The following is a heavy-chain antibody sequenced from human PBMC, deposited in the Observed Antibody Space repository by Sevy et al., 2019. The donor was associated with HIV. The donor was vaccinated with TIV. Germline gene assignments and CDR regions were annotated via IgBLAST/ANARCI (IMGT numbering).Heavy chain of an antibody. Sequence: GGSLRLSCAASGFTFSDYYMSWIRQAPGKGLEWVSYISSSGSTTYYADSVKGRFTISRDNAKNSLYLQMNSLRAEDTAVYYCASLGGELYYYYGMDVWGQGTTVTVSS. V-gene: IGHV3-11*01. D-gene: IGHD3-10*01. J-gene: IGHJ6*02. CDR3: ASLGGELYYYYGMDV. CDR1: GFTFSDYY. CDR2: ISSSGSTT.